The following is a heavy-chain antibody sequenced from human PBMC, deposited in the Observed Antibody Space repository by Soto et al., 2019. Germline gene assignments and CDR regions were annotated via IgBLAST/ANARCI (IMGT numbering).Heavy chain of an antibody. CDR2: IYSGGST. CDR1: GFTVSSNY. D-gene: IGHD3-3*01. V-gene: IGHV3-53*01. CDR3: ARASQFGSGYYDDYYYGMDV. J-gene: IGHJ6*02. Sequence: GGSLRLSCAASGFTVSSNYMSWVRQAPGKGLEWVSVIYSGGSTYYADSAKGRFTISRDNSKNTLYLQMNSLRAEDTAVYYCARASQFGSGYYDDYYYGMDVWGQGTTVTVSS.